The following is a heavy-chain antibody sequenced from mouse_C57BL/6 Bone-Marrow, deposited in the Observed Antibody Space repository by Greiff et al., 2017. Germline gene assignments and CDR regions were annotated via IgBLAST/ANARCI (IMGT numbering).Heavy chain of an antibody. V-gene: IGHV1-55*01. J-gene: IGHJ2*01. CDR1: GYTFTSYW. D-gene: IGHD2-4*01. CDR3: ARKGIYYDYDFDY. CDR2: IYPGSGST. Sequence: QVQLKQPGAELVKPGASVKMSCKASGYTFTSYWITWVKQRPGQGLEWIGDIYPGSGSTNYNEKFKSKATLTVDTSSSTAYMQLSSLTSEDSAVYYCARKGIYYDYDFDYWGQGTTLTVSS.